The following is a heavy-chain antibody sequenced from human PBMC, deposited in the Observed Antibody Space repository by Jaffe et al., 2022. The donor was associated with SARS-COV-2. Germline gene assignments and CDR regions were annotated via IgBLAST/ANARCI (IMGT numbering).Heavy chain of an antibody. J-gene: IGHJ6*02. V-gene: IGHV3-21*01. CDR2: ISSSSAYM. CDR3: ARAASHYYYAMDV. D-gene: IGHD2-15*01. CDR1: GFTFSSYS. Sequence: EVQLVESGGGLVKPGGSLRLSCAASGFTFSSYSMNWVRQAPGKGLEWVSSISSSSAYMYYADSVKGRFIISRDNAKNSLFLQMNSQRADDTAVYYCARAASHYYYAMDVWGQGTTVTVSS.